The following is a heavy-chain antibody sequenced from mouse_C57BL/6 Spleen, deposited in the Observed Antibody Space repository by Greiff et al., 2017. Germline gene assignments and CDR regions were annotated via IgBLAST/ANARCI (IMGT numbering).Heavy chain of an antibody. Sequence: QVQLQQSGAELARPGASVKMSCRASGYTFTSYTMHWVKQRPGQGLEWIGYINPSSGYTKYNQKFKDKATLTADKSSSTAYMQLSSLTSEDSAVYYCARPSAYDDEAMDYWGQGTSVTVSS. V-gene: IGHV1-4*01. D-gene: IGHD2-3*01. CDR2: INPSSGYT. J-gene: IGHJ4*01. CDR1: GYTFTSYT. CDR3: ARPSAYDDEAMDY.